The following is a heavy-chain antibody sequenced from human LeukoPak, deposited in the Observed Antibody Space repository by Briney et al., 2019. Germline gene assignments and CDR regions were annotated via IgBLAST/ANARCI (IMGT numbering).Heavy chain of an antibody. V-gene: IGHV1-18*01. CDR1: GYRFTSYG. D-gene: IGHD2-2*01. Sequence: GASVKVSCKASGYRFTSYGISWVRQAPGPGLEWMGWISGYNGNTNYAQKLQGRVTMTTDTSTSTAYMELRSLRSDDTAVYYCAREYCSTSRCYMADYWGQGTLVTVSS. CDR2: ISGYNGNT. J-gene: IGHJ4*02. CDR3: AREYCSTSRCYMADY.